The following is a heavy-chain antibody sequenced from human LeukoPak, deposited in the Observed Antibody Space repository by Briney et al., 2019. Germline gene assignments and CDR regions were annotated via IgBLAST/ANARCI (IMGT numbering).Heavy chain of an antibody. V-gene: IGHV4-59*01. CDR2: IYYSGST. D-gene: IGHD5-18*01. CDR1: GGSISSYY. CDR3: ASYLYGYGYGWFDP. Sequence: SETLSLTCTVSGGSISSYYWSWIRQPPGKGLEWIGYIYYSGSTNYNPSLKSRVTISVDTSKNQFSLKLSSVTAADTAVYYCASYLYGYGYGWFDPWGQGTLVTVSS. J-gene: IGHJ5*02.